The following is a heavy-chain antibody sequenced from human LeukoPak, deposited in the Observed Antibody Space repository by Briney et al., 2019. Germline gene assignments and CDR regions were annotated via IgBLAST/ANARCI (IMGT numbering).Heavy chain of an antibody. J-gene: IGHJ4*02. CDR1: GGSISSYY. D-gene: IGHD3-22*01. Sequence: SETLSLTCTVSGGSISSYYWSWIRQPPGKGLEWIGYIYYSGSTNYNPSLTSRVTISVDTSKNQFSLKLSSVTAADTAVYYCARAEYYYDSSGYYRGGGRFDYWGQGTLVTVSS. CDR3: ARAEYYYDSSGYYRGGGRFDY. V-gene: IGHV4-59*08. CDR2: IYYSGST.